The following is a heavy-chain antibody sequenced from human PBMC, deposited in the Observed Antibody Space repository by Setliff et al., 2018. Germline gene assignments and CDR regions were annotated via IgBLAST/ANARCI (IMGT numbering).Heavy chain of an antibody. CDR3: ARSRLYGGWFDP. CDR1: GYTFTGYF. J-gene: IGHJ5*02. D-gene: IGHD4-17*01. CDR2: INPNSGGT. Sequence: ASVKVSCMASGYTFTGYFIHWVRQAPGQGLEWMGWINPNSGGTNYAQKFQGRVTMARGTSISTAYMELSRLRSDDTAVYSCARSRLYGGWFDPWGQGTLVTVSS. V-gene: IGHV1-2*02.